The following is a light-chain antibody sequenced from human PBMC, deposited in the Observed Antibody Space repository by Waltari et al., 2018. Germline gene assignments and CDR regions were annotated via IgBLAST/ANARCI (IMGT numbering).Light chain of an antibody. CDR2: DVT. CDR1: SRYGGAYAH. Sequence: QSALTQPASVSGSPGQSITISCPATSRYGGAYAHVYWYQQPPGKAPKLTIYDVTKRPSGVSNRFSGSKSGNTASLTISGLQAEDEADYYCSSYRGSFTLVFGGGTKVTVL. V-gene: IGLV2-14*03. CDR3: SSYRGSFTLV. J-gene: IGLJ3*02.